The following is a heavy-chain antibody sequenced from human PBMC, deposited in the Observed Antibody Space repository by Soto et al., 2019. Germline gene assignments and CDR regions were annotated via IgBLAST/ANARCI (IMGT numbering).Heavy chain of an antibody. CDR1: GGSVSSGTYY. J-gene: IGHJ6*02. CDR2: IDYSVTT. Sequence: QLQLQESGPGLVKPSETLSLTCTVSGGSVSSGTYYWGWIRQPPGKGLEWIGSIDYSVTTYYNPSLKGRVTISVDTSKNPFSLKLTSVTAADTAVYYCARLDSGFGATMDVWGQGTTVTVSS. CDR3: ARLDSGFGATMDV. V-gene: IGHV4-39*01. D-gene: IGHD3-10*01.